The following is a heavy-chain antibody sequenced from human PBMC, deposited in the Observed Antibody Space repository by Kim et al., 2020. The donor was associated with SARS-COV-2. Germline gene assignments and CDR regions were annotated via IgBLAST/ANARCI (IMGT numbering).Heavy chain of an antibody. J-gene: IGHJ6*02. CDR3: ARDVPRERILTGYLYYYYYGMDV. CDR1: GFTFSSYG. Sequence: GGSLRLSCAASGFTFSSYGMHWVRQAPGKGLEWVAVIWYDGSNKYYADSVKGRFTISRDNSKNTLYLQMNSLRAEDTAVYYCARDVPRERILTGYLYYYYYGMDVWGQGTTVTVSS. V-gene: IGHV3-33*01. CDR2: IWYDGSNK. D-gene: IGHD3-9*01.